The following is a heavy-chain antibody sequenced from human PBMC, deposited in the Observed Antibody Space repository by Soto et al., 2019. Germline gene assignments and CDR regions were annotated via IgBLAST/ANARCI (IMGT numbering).Heavy chain of an antibody. CDR2: IYYSGST. CDR3: ARQSTLGLVDY. V-gene: IGHV4-31*03. Sequence: PSETLSLTCTVSGGSISSGGYYWSWIRQHPGKGLEWIGYIYYSGSTYYNPSLKSRVTISVDTSKNQFSLKLSSVTAADTAVYYCARQSTLGLVDYWGQGTLVTVSS. J-gene: IGHJ4*02. CDR1: GGSISSGGYY.